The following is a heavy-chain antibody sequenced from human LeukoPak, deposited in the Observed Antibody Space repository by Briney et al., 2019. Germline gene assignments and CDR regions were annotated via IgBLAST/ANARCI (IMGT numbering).Heavy chain of an antibody. J-gene: IGHJ3*02. CDR3: ARGNYYYDSSGYYRSAFDI. V-gene: IGHV3-11*01. CDR2: ISSSGSTI. Sequence: PGGSLRLSCAASGFTFSDYYMSWIRQAPGKGLEWVSYISSSGSTIYYADSVKGRFTISRDNAKNSLYLQMNSLRAEDTAVYYCARGNYYYDSSGYYRSAFDIWGQGTMVTVSS. D-gene: IGHD3-22*01. CDR1: GFTFSDYY.